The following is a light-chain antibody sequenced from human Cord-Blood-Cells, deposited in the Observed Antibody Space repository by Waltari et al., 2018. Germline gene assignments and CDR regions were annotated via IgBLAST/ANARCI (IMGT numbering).Light chain of an antibody. CDR1: QSVSSSY. Sequence: EIVLTQSPGTLSLSPGERATLSCRASQSVSSSYLAWYQQKPGQAPRLLIYGASSRATGIPARFSGSGSRTDFTLTISRLEPEDFAVEYCQQYGSTLYSFGQGTKLEIK. CDR2: GAS. CDR3: QQYGSTLYS. V-gene: IGKV3-20*01. J-gene: IGKJ2*03.